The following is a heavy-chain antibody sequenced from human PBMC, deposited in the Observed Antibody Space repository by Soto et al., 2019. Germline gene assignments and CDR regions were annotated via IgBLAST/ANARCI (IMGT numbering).Heavy chain of an antibody. CDR1: GFTFSSYA. J-gene: IGHJ4*02. CDR2: ISGSGGST. Sequence: GGSLRLSCAASGFTFSSYAMSWVRQAPGKGLEWVSAISGSGGSTYYADSVKGRFTISRDNSKNTLYLQMNSLRAEDTAVYYCAKDPKPRITMIVVREDYWGQGTLVTVSS. CDR3: AKDPKPRITMIVVREDY. V-gene: IGHV3-23*01. D-gene: IGHD3-22*01.